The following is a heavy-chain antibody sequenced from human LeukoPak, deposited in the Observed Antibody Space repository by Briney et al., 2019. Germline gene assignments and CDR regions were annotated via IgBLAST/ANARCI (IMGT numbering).Heavy chain of an antibody. D-gene: IGHD6-6*01. CDR3: ASLYSSSSPLNDY. J-gene: IGHJ4*02. V-gene: IGHV1-69*04. CDR2: IIPILGIA. CDR1: VGTFSSYA. Sequence: SVKVSCKASVGTFSSYAISWVRQAPGQGLEWMGRIIPILGIANYAQKFQGRVTITADKSTSTAYMELSSLRSEDTAVYYCASLYSSSSPLNDYWGQGTLVTVSS.